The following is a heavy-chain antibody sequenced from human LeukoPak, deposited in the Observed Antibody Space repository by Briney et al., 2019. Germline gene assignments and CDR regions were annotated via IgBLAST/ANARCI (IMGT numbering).Heavy chain of an antibody. Sequence: GGSLRLSCAASGFTFSSSWMSWVRQAPGKGLQWVGRIKSRTDGGPTDYAAPVKGRFTISRDDSRNTLFLQMNSLKAEDTAVYYCTAALAGTFDYWGQGTLVTVSS. CDR2: IKSRTDGGPT. J-gene: IGHJ4*02. D-gene: IGHD1-7*01. CDR3: TAALAGTFDY. V-gene: IGHV3-15*01. CDR1: GFTFSSSW.